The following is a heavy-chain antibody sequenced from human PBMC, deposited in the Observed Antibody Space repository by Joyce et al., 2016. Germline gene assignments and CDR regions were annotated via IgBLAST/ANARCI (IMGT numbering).Heavy chain of an antibody. D-gene: IGHD2-2*01. CDR1: GYTFNTYG. V-gene: IGHV1-18*01. CDR3: ARDLVCASTSCYGWFDP. J-gene: IGHJ5*02. CDR2: IGGYNGNT. Sequence: QVQLVQSGAEVKKPGASVKVSCKASGYTFNTYGIDWVRQVPGQGLEWMGWIGGYNGNTNYAQKVQGRVTMSIDTSTSTAYMELRSLTSDDTAVYYCARDLVCASTSCYGWFDPWGQGTLVTVSS.